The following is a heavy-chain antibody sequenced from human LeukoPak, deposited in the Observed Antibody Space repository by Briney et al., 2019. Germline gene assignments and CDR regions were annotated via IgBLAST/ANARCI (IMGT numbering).Heavy chain of an antibody. V-gene: IGHV3-23*01. CDR2: ITISGRST. Sequence: GGSLRLSCAASGFTFSSYAMSWVRQAPGKGLEWVSAITISGRSTYYADSVRGRFTIPRDNSKNTLYLQMHSLRAEDTAVYYCAKMVPVQIWLDFDYWGQGTLVTVPS. CDR3: AKMVPVQIWLDFDY. J-gene: IGHJ4*02. D-gene: IGHD5-18*01. CDR1: GFTFSSYA.